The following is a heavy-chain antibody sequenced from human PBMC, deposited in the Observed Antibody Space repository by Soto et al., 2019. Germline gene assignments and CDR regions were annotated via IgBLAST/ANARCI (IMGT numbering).Heavy chain of an antibody. CDR2: ISSSGSTI. J-gene: IGHJ6*02. CDR3: ARLYYGFWGAQRYYYGMHV. CDR1: GFTFSDYY. D-gene: IGHD3-3*01. Sequence: QVQLVESGGGLVKPGGSLRLSCAASGFTFSDYYMSWIRQAPGKGLEWVSYISSSGSTIYYADSVKGRFTISRDNAKNSRYLEMTGLRAEYTSGYYCARLYYGFWGAQRYYYGMHVWGQGTTVTVSS. V-gene: IGHV3-11*01.